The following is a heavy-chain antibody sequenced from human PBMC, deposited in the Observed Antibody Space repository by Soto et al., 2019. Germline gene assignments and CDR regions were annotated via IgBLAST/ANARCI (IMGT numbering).Heavy chain of an antibody. Sequence: EVQLVESGGGLVQPGGSLRLSCAASGFTFSSYDMHWVRQATGKGLEWVSAIGTAGDTYYPGSVKGRFTISRENAKNSVYLQMNSLRAGDTAVYYCARDRGGSNGMDVWGQGTTVTVSS. CDR1: GFTFSSYD. CDR2: IGTAGDT. CDR3: ARDRGGSNGMDV. D-gene: IGHD1-26*01. V-gene: IGHV3-13*01. J-gene: IGHJ6*02.